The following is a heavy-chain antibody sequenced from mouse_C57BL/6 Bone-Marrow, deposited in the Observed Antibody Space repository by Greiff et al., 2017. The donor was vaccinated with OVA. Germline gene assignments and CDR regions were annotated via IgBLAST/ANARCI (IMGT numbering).Heavy chain of an antibody. CDR3: AREGYYYGSSPYYAMDY. CDR2: IDPSDSYT. Sequence: QVHVKQPGAELVKPGASVKLSCKASGYTFTSYWMQWVKQRPGQGLEWIGEIDPSDSYTNYNQKFKGKATLTVDTSSSTAYMQLSSLTSADSAVYYCAREGYYYGSSPYYAMDYWGQGTSVTVSS. J-gene: IGHJ4*01. D-gene: IGHD1-1*01. V-gene: IGHV1-50*01. CDR1: GYTFTSYW.